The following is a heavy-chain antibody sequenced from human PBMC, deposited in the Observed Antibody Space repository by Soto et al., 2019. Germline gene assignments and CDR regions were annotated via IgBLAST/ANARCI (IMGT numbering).Heavy chain of an antibody. CDR1: GGSISSSNW. CDR2: IYHSGST. V-gene: IGHV4-4*02. D-gene: IGHD6-13*01. Sequence: SETLSLTCAVSGGSISSSNWWSWVRQPPGKGLEWIGEIYHSGSTNYNPSLKSRVTISVDKSKNQFSLKLSSVTAADTAVYYCARGAAAGTPWWFDPWGQGTLVTVSS. CDR3: ARGAAAGTPWWFDP. J-gene: IGHJ5*02.